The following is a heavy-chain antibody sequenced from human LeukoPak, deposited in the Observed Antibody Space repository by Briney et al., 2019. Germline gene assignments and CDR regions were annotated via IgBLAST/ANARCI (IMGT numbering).Heavy chain of an antibody. CDR2: INPGDGST. V-gene: IGHV1-46*01. J-gene: IGHJ4*02. CDR1: GYTFSLYY. CDR3: ARDAGSSWHN. Sequence: ASVKVSCKASGYTFSLYYLHWVRQAPGQGPEWMGMINPGDGSTTYRQKFQGRVTMTRDMSTRTVYMELSGLRFDDTAVYYCARDAGSSWHNWGQGTLVTISS. D-gene: IGHD6-13*01.